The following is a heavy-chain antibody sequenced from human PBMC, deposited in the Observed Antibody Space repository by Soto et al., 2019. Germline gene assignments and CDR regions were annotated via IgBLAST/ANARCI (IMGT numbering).Heavy chain of an antibody. CDR1: GYTFTSYY. Sequence: QVQLVQSGAEVKKPGASVKVSCKASGYTFTSYYIHWVRQAPGQGLEWMGIINPSGGSTSYAQKVQGGVIMTWDTATSTVYMELSSLRAEDTAVYYCASGSVAGRRFDYWGQGNLVAVSS. J-gene: IGHJ4*02. V-gene: IGHV1-46*01. D-gene: IGHD6-19*01. CDR3: ASGSVAGRRFDY. CDR2: INPSGGST.